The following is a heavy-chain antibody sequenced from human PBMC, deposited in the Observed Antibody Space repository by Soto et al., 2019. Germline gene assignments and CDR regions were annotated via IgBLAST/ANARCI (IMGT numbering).Heavy chain of an antibody. D-gene: IGHD3-22*01. CDR1: GGSFSCHS. Sequence: SETLSLTCAVYGGSFSCHSWTWIRQSPGKGLEWIGDINHSGRVNYSPSLKSRVTISLDTPKNQFSLTLSAVTAADTAMYYCSNRDYDTNGYYRFDPWGQGTLVTVS. J-gene: IGHJ5*01. CDR3: SNRDYDTNGYYRFDP. CDR2: INHSGRV. V-gene: IGHV4-34*01.